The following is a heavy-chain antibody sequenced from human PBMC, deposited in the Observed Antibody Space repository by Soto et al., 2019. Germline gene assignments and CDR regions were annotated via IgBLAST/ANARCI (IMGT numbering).Heavy chain of an antibody. D-gene: IGHD5-12*01. CDR2: ISGGGDST. Sequence: EVQLLESGGGLVQPGGSLRLSFAASGSTFSTNSMTWVRQAPGKGLEWVCGISGGGDSTHYADSVKGRFTISRDNSKNMVYLQMNSLTADDTAVYFCSKWDGYGDQWGQGTLVTVSS. CDR1: GSTFSTNS. V-gene: IGHV3-23*01. J-gene: IGHJ5*02. CDR3: SKWDGYGDQ.